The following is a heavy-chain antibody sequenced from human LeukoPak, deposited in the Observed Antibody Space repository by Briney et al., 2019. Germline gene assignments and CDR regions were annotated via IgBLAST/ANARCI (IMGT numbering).Heavy chain of an antibody. CDR1: GGSISSYY. V-gene: IGHV4-59*08. D-gene: IGHD3-22*01. Sequence: SETLSLTCTVSGGSISSYYWSWIRQPPGKGLEWIGYIYYSGSTNYNPSLKSRVTISVDTSKNQFSLKLSSVTAADTAVYYCARRSSIVAGYNWFDPWGQRTLVTVSS. CDR2: IYYSGST. J-gene: IGHJ5*02. CDR3: ARRSSIVAGYNWFDP.